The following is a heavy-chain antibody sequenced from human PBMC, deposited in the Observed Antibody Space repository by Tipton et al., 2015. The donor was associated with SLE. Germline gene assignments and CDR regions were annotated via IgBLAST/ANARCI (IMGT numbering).Heavy chain of an antibody. CDR2: MNPKSGNT. V-gene: IGHV1-8*02. D-gene: IGHD4-17*01. CDR1: GYTFTTYG. J-gene: IGHJ6*02. Sequence: QVQLVQSGAEVKKPGASVKVSCKASGYTFTTYGISWVRQATGQGLEWMGWMNPKSGNTAYAQKFQGRVTMTRTTSVSTAYLELSSRSPEDTAVYYCARGPPVSVTGGLDVWGQGTTVTVSS. CDR3: ARGPPVSVTGGLDV.